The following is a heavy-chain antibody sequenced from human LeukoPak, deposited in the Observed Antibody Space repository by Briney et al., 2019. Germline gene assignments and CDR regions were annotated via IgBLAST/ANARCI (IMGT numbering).Heavy chain of an antibody. Sequence: ASVKVSCKASGYTFTGYHMHWVRQAPGQGLEWMGWISPNSGGTNYAQKLQGRVTMTRDTSISTAYMELSSLRSDDTAVYYCARDRAVATIGGVDYWGQGTLVTVSS. V-gene: IGHV1-2*02. J-gene: IGHJ4*02. CDR1: GYTFTGYH. CDR2: ISPNSGGT. CDR3: ARDRAVATIGGVDY. D-gene: IGHD5-12*01.